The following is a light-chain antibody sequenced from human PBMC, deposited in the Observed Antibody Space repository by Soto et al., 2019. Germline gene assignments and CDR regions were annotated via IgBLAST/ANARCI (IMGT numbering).Light chain of an antibody. CDR3: CSYASPYTWV. V-gene: IGLV2-11*01. J-gene: IGLJ3*02. CDR1: SSDIGAYNS. CDR2: DVY. Sequence: QSALTQPRSVSGSPGQSVTISCTGTSSDIGAYNSVSWYQHHPGKAPKLMIYDVYRRPSGVPDRFSGSKSGHTASLTISGLQAEDEADYFCCSYASPYTWVFGGGTKLTVL.